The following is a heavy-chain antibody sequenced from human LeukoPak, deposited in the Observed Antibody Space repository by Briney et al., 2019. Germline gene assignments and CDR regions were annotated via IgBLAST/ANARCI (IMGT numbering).Heavy chain of an antibody. V-gene: IGHV3-48*01. J-gene: IGHJ4*02. CDR1: GFTFSSYS. Sequence: GGSLRLSCAASGFTFSSYSMNWVRQAPGKGLEWVSYISSSSSTIYYADSVKGRFTISRDNAKNSLYLQMNSLRAEDTAVYYCAKDLSLEAPYIWGQGTLVTVSS. CDR3: AKDLSLEAPYI. D-gene: IGHD2/OR15-2a*01. CDR2: ISSSSSTI.